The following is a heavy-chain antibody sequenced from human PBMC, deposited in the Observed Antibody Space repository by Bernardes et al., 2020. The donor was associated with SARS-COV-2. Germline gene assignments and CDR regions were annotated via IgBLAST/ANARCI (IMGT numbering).Heavy chain of an antibody. CDR3: AREGYDFWSGYPNIDY. CDR1: GGSISSYY. J-gene: IGHJ4*02. D-gene: IGHD3-3*01. V-gene: IGHV4-4*07. CDR2: IYTSGST. Sequence: SETLSLTCTVSGGSISSYYWSWIRQPAGKGLEWIGRIYTSGSTNYNPSLKSRVTMSVDTSKNQFSLKLSSVTAADTAVYYCAREGYDFWSGYPNIDYWGQGTLVTVSS.